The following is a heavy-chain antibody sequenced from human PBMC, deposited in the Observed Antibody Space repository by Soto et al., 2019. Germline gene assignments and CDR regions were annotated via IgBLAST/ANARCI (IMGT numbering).Heavy chain of an antibody. J-gene: IGHJ4*02. Sequence: QVHLVQSGVEVKKPGASVKVSCKASGYSFSTYGISWVRQAPGQGLEWMGWISGLNGNTNYAQNLQGRVTMTTDTSTSTAYMALRSLVFDYTAMYYCARDLFGEDGAGYFDYWGQGTLVTVSS. CDR2: ISGLNGNT. CDR1: GYSFSTYG. D-gene: IGHD3-10*01. CDR3: ARDLFGEDGAGYFDY. V-gene: IGHV1-18*01.